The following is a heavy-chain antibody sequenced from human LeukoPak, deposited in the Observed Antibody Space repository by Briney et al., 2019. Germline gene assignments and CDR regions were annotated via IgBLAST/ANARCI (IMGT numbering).Heavy chain of an antibody. CDR1: GGSIRSYY. V-gene: IGHV4-59*01. CDR3: ARGWLEQLFDS. J-gene: IGHJ4*02. D-gene: IGHD5-24*01. Sequence: SETLSLICTVSGGSIRSYYWSWIRQPPGKGLEWIGYIYWSGRTHYNPSLKSRVTISVDTSKNEFSLNLNSVTAADTAVYYCARGWLEQLFDSWGQGTLVTVSS. CDR2: IYWSGRT.